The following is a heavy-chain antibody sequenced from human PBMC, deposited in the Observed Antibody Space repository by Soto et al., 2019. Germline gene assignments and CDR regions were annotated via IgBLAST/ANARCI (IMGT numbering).Heavy chain of an antibody. CDR1: GGTFSSYT. J-gene: IGHJ6*02. CDR3: ARDSGGMDV. V-gene: IGHV1-69*08. D-gene: IGHD1-26*01. Sequence: QVQLVQSGAEVKKPGSSVKVSCKASGGTFSSYTISWVRQAPGQGLEWMGRIIPILGIANYAQKFQGRVTITADKSPSTAYLELSGLRSEDTAVYYCARDSGGMDVWGQGTTVTVSS. CDR2: IIPILGIA.